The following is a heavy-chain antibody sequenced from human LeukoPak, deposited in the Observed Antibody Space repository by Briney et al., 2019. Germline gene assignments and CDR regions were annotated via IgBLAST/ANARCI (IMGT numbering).Heavy chain of an antibody. CDR1: GFTFSGHW. Sequence: GGSLRLSCAASGFTFSGHWMTWVRQAPGKGLEWVASIKQDGSDKRYVESVKGRFTISRENVKSSLYLQMNSLRAEDTAVYYCARWTESSGYYYIDYWGQGTLVTVSS. CDR2: IKQDGSDK. V-gene: IGHV3-7*04. D-gene: IGHD3-22*01. CDR3: ARWTESSGYYYIDY. J-gene: IGHJ4*02.